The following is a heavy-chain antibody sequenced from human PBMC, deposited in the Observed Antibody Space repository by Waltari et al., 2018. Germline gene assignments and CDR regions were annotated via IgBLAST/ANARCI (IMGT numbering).Heavy chain of an antibody. CDR3: ARDGDYGGNLDWYFDL. Sequence: QVQLVQSGAEVKKPGASVKVSCKASGYTFTSYAMHWVRQAPGQRLEWMGWINAGNGNTKYSQKCQGRVTITRDTHASTAYMELSSLRSEDTAVYYCARDGDYGGNLDWYFDLWGRGTLVTVSS. J-gene: IGHJ2*01. CDR2: INAGNGNT. CDR1: GYTFTSYA. D-gene: IGHD2-15*01. V-gene: IGHV1-3*01.